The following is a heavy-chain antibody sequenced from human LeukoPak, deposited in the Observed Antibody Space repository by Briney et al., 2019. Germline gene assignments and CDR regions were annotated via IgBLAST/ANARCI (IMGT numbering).Heavy chain of an antibody. CDR1: GYSFTSYW. D-gene: IGHD4-17*01. V-gene: IGHV5-51*01. J-gene: IGHJ4*02. Sequence: GESLKISCKGSGYSFTSYWIGWVRQVPGKGLEWMGIIYPGDSDTRYSPSFQGQVTVSVDKSISTAYLQWNSLTASDTAMYYCARQDGDGEYYFDYWGQGTLVTVSS. CDR3: ARQDGDGEYYFDY. CDR2: IYPGDSDT.